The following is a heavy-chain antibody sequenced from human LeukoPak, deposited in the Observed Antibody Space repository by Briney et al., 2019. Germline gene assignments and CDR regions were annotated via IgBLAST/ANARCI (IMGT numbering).Heavy chain of an antibody. CDR3: ARTVPAAMLGWFDP. V-gene: IGHV3-21*01. CDR2: ISNSSSYI. J-gene: IGHJ5*02. D-gene: IGHD2-2*01. CDR1: GFTFSSYS. Sequence: GGSLRLSCAASGFTFSSYSMNWVRQAPGKGLEWVSSISNSSSYIYYADSVKGRFTISRDNAKNSLYLQMNSLRAEDTAVYYCARTVPAAMLGWFDPWGQGTLVTVSS.